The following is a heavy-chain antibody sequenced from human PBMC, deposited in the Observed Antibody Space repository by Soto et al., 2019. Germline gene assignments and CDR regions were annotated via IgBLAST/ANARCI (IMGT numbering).Heavy chain of an antibody. V-gene: IGHV1-8*01. CDR2: MNPNSGNT. Sequence: QVQLVQSGAEVKTPGASVKVSCKASGYTFATYDMNWERQAPGQGLEWMGWMNPNSGNTGYAQKFQGRLTMTRDTASSVAHMELSSLRNEDTAVYYCARSDGYNFNWLDSWGQGTLVTVSA. CDR3: ARSDGYNFNWLDS. J-gene: IGHJ5*01. CDR1: GYTFATYD. D-gene: IGHD2-21*01.